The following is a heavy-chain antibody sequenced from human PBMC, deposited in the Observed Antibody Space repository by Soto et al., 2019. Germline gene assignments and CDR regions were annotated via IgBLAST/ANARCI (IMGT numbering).Heavy chain of an antibody. D-gene: IGHD2-8*01. J-gene: IGHJ6*02. CDR3: ATKAMVYGRGYGMDV. V-gene: IGHV5-10-1*03. CDR1: GYSFTSYW. Sequence: EVQLVQSGAEVKKPGESLRISCKGSGYSFTSYWISWVRQMPGKGLEWMGRIDPSDSYTNYSPSFQGHVTISADKSISTAYLQWSSLKASDTAMYYCATKAMVYGRGYGMDVWGQGTTVTVSS. CDR2: IDPSDSYT.